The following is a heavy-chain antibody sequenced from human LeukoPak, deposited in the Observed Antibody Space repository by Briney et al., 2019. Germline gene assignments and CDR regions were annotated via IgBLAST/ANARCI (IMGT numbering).Heavy chain of an antibody. Sequence: ASVKVSCKASGYTLTSYDINWVRQATGQGLEWMGWTNPNSGNTGYAQKFQGRVTITRNTSISTAYMELSSLRSEDTAVYYCARAPMGATITGYYYYYMDVWGKGTTVTVSS. CDR2: TNPNSGNT. CDR3: ARAPMGATITGYYYYYMDV. D-gene: IGHD5-12*01. J-gene: IGHJ6*03. CDR1: GYTLTSYD. V-gene: IGHV1-8*03.